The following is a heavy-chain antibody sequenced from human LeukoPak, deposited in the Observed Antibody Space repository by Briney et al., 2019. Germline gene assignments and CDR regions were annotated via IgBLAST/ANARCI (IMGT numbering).Heavy chain of an antibody. Sequence: ASVKVSCKASGYTFIDYNIHWVRQAPGQGLEWIAWINPDRGDTKYAQTFKDRVTVTRDTSLTTVYLDVTRLRSDDTAVYFCAREEVLSLRVGGGWFAPWGQGTLVTVSS. V-gene: IGHV1-2*02. CDR2: INPDRGDT. CDR3: AREEVLSLRVGGGWFAP. J-gene: IGHJ5*02. D-gene: IGHD1-26*01. CDR1: GYTFIDYN.